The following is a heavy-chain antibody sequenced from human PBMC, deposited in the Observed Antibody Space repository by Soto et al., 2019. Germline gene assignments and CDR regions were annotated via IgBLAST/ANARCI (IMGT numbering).Heavy chain of an antibody. V-gene: IGHV4-34*01. CDR1: GGSVSGYY. CDR3: ARGLYCSGGSCYLYYYYYYGMDV. D-gene: IGHD2-15*01. J-gene: IGHJ6*02. CDR2: INHSGST. Sequence: PSETLSLTCAVYGGSVSGYYWSWIRQPPGKGLEWIGEINHSGSTNYNPSLKSRVTISVDTSKNQFSLKLSSVTAADTAVYYCARGLYCSGGSCYLYYYYYYGMDVWGQGTPVTVS.